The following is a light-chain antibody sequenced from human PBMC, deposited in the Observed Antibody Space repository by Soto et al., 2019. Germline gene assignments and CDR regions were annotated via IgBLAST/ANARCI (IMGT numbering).Light chain of an antibody. Sequence: QSVLTQPPSASGTPGQRVTISCSGSSSNIGSNYVYWYQQLPGTAPKLLIYRNNQRPSGVPDRFSGSKSGTSASLAISGLRDEDEADYYCAAWDDSLSVVVFGGGTKVTVL. J-gene: IGLJ2*01. CDR2: RNN. V-gene: IGLV1-47*01. CDR3: AAWDDSLSVVV. CDR1: SSNIGSNY.